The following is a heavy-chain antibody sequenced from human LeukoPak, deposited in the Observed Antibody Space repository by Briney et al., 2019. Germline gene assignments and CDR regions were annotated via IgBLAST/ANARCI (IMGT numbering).Heavy chain of an antibody. J-gene: IGHJ3*02. Sequence: GESLKISCKGSGYTFTNYWIGWVRQMPGKGLEWMGIMYPGDSDTRYSPSFQGQVTISADKSISTAYLQWSSLKASDTAMYYCARFRLSTNPYDAFDIWGQGTMVTVSS. CDR2: MYPGDSDT. D-gene: IGHD3-9*01. V-gene: IGHV5-51*01. CDR1: GYTFTNYW. CDR3: ARFRLSTNPYDAFDI.